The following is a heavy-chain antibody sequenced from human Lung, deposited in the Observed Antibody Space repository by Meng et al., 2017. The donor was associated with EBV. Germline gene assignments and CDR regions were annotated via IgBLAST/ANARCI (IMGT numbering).Heavy chain of an antibody. J-gene: IGHJ4*02. CDR2: IYYSGST. Sequence: QVQLQEVGAELVQPSETLFLTCTCSGGSVDSCAYFWGLIRQRPGEGLEWIGYIYYSGSTFYTPSLKCRATLSVDTSKNQFSLKLNSVTAADTAVYYCARLRLVWMFDYWGQGALVTVSS. D-gene: IGHD6-19*01. V-gene: IGHV4-31*02. CDR3: ARLRLVWMFDY. CDR1: GGSVDSCAYF.